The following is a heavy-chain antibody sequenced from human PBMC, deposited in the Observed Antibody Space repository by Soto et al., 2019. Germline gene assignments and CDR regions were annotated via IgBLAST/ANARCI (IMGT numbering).Heavy chain of an antibody. CDR3: ARECIAAAGTRLVLDY. V-gene: IGHV4-31*03. D-gene: IGHD6-13*01. CDR1: GGSISSGGYY. Sequence: QVQLQEAGPGLGKPSQTLSLTCTVSGGSISSGGYYWSWIRQHPGKGLEWIGYIYYSGSTYYNPSLKSRVTISVDTSKDQSALKLSSMTAADTAVYYCARECIAAAGTRLVLDYWGQGTLVTVS. J-gene: IGHJ4*02. CDR2: IYYSGST.